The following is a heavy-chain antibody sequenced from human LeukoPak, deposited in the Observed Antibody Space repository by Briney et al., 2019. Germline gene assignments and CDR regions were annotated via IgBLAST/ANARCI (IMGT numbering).Heavy chain of an antibody. J-gene: IGHJ4*02. V-gene: IGHV3-48*02. CDR3: AREPDYGDYVHFDY. D-gene: IGHD4-17*01. CDR1: GFTFSSYS. CDR2: ISSSSSTI. Sequence: SGGSLRLSCAASGFTFSSYSMNWVRQAPGKGPEWVSYISSSSSTIYYADSVKGRFTISRDNAKNSLYLQMDSLRDEDTAVYYCAREPDYGDYVHFDYWGQGTLVTVSS.